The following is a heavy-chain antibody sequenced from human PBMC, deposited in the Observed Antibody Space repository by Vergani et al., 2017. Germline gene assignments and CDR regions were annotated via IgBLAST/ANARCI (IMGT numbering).Heavy chain of an antibody. D-gene: IGHD1-14*01. V-gene: IGHV3-33*06. J-gene: IGHJ5*02. CDR1: GFTFNQYV. CDR2: PWYDGNNK. Sequence: QVQLVESGGGVVQPGRSLRLSCAASGFTFNQYVMHWVRQAPGKGLEWVAVPWYDGNNKQYADSVKGRFTISRDNSKSTMYLQMNSLRDEDTGVYYCAKDLRLLYNRFDPWGQGTLVTVSS. CDR3: AKDLRLLYNRFDP.